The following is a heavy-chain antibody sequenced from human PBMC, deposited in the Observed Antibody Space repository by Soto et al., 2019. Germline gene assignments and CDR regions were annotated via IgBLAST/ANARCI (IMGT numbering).Heavy chain of an antibody. J-gene: IGHJ5*02. V-gene: IGHV1-69*06. D-gene: IGHD2-8*01. CDR3: AVLLYPSDWFDP. CDR1: GGTFSSYA. Sequence: SVKVSCKASGGTFSSYAISWVRQAPVQGLEWMGGIIPIFGTANYAQKFQGRVTITADKSTSTAYMELSSLRSEDTAVYYCAVLLYPSDWFDPWGQGTLVTVSS. CDR2: IIPIFGTA.